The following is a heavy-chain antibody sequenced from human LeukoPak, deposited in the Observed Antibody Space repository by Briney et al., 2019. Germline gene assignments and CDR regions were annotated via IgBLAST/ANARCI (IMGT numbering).Heavy chain of an antibody. CDR3: ARVSQWLVPY. Sequence: GGSLRLSCAASGFTFSSYEMNWVRQAPGKGLEWVSYISSTSSYINYADSVKGRFTISRDNAKNSLFLQMNSLRAEDTAVYYCARVSQWLVPYWGQGTLVTVSS. CDR2: ISSTSSYI. J-gene: IGHJ4*02. D-gene: IGHD6-19*01. V-gene: IGHV3-21*05. CDR1: GFTFSSYE.